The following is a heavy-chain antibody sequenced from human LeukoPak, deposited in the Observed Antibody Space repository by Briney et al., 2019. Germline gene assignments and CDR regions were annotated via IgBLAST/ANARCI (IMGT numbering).Heavy chain of an antibody. D-gene: IGHD3-22*01. CDR1: GFTFSSYG. J-gene: IGHJ3*02. V-gene: IGHV3-30*18. CDR2: ISYDGSNK. CDR3: AKDNLPNYYDSSGYYPDDAFDI. Sequence: GGSLRLSCAASGFTFSSYGMHWVRQAPGKGLEWVAVISYDGSNKYYADSVKGRFTISRDNSKNTLYLQMNSLRAEDTAVYYCAKDNLPNYYDSSGYYPDDAFDIWGQGTMVTVSS.